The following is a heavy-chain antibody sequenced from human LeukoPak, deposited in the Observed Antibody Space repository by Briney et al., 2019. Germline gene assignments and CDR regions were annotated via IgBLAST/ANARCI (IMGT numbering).Heavy chain of an antibody. D-gene: IGHD1-26*01. CDR3: ARLVGATEDY. V-gene: IGHV3-48*03. CDR1: GFTFRSYE. J-gene: IGHJ4*02. Sequence: GGALRLSWAASGFTFRSYEMNWVRQAPGKGLEGVSYICSSGSTIYYPASVKGRFTISRDNARNSLYLQMNSLRAEDTAVYYCARLVGATEDYWGQGTLVTVSS. CDR2: ICSSGSTI.